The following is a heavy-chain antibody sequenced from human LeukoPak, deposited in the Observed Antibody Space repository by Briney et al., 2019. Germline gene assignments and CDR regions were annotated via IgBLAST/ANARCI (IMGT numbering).Heavy chain of an antibody. CDR2: IRNDGDVI. D-gene: IGHD3-10*01. V-gene: IGHV3-30*02. J-gene: IGHJ4*02. CDR1: GFTFTSFG. Sequence: GGSLRLSCAASGFTFTSFGMHWVRQAPGKGLEWVAFIRNDGDVIYYTDSVKGRFTISRDNSKNTVYLQLNSLRAEDTAVYYCAKDRPVYYDGSGYFDYWGQGTLVTVSS. CDR3: AKDRPVYYDGSGYFDY.